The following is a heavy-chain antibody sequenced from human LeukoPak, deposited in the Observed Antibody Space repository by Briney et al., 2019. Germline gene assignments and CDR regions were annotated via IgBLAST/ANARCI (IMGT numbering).Heavy chain of an antibody. CDR2: IAPHARDA. V-gene: IGHV3-30*03. D-gene: IGHD2-21*01. J-gene: IGHJ4*02. Sequence: GGSLRLSCTISAFTFNKYDMNWVRQTPGKGLEWVAVIAPHARDAHYSDSVKGRFTISRDNSKDTLYLQMNNLEVEDTAVYYCARDRLNRADCGTNCYSAVFDYWGQGALVTVSS. CDR1: AFTFNKYD. CDR3: ARDRLNRADCGTNCYSAVFDY.